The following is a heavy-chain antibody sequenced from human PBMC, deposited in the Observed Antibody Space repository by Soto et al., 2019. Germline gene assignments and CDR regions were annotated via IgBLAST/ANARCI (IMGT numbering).Heavy chain of an antibody. CDR1: GGTFSSYA. CDR2: IIPIFGTA. J-gene: IGHJ4*02. V-gene: IGHV1-69*13. CDR3: ARATQVATIAITFDY. Sequence: ASVKVSCKASGGTFSSYAISWVRQAPGQGLEWMGGIIPIFGTANYAQKFQGRVTITADESTSTAYMELSSLRSEDTAVYYCARATQVATIAITFDYWGQGTLVTVSS. D-gene: IGHD5-12*01.